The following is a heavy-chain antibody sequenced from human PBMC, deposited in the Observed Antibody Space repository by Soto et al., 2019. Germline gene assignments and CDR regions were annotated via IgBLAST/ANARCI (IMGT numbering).Heavy chain of an antibody. D-gene: IGHD3-3*01. CDR1: GFTFSSYA. CDR3: ARAMKGRSVVTFDY. J-gene: IGHJ4*02. V-gene: IGHV3-30-3*01. Sequence: QVQLVESGGGVVQPGRSLRLSCAASGFTFSSYAMHWVRQAPGKGLEWVAVISYDGSNKYYADSVKGRFTISRDNSKNTLYLQMNSLRAEDTAVYYCARAMKGRSVVTFDYWGQGTLVTVSS. CDR2: ISYDGSNK.